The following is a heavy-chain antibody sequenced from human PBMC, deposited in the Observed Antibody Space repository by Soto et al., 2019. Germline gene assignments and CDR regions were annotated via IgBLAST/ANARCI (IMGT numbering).Heavy chain of an antibody. CDR2: ISSSSSYI. CDR1: GFTFSSYS. J-gene: IGHJ6*03. D-gene: IGHD6-13*01. CDR3: ARDTPDLIAAAGTDYYYYMDV. V-gene: IGHV3-21*01. Sequence: GGSLRLSCAASGFTFSSYSMNWVRQAPGKGLEWVSSISSSSSYIYYADSVKGRFTISRDNAKNSLYLQMNSLRAEDTAVYYCARDTPDLIAAAGTDYYYYMDVWGKGTTVTVSS.